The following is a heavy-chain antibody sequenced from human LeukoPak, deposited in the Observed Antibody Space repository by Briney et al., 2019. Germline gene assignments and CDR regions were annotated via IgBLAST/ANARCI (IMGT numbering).Heavy chain of an antibody. V-gene: IGHV4-59*08. D-gene: IGHD3-9*01. CDR2: IYYSGST. CDR3: ARHVWLQPFDY. Sequence: SETLSLTCSVSGGSMNSYYWSWIRQSPGKGLERIGYIYYSGSTNYNPSLKSRVTISVDTSKNQFSLKLSSVTAADTAVYYCARHVWLQPFDYWGQGTLVTVSS. J-gene: IGHJ4*02. CDR1: GGSMNSYY.